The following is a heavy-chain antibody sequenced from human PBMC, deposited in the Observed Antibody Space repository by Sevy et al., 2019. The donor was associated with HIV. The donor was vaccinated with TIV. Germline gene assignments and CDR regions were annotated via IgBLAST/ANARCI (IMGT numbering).Heavy chain of an antibody. J-gene: IGHJ5*02. CDR2: IYTSGST. Sequence: SETLSLTCTVSGGSISSYYWSWIRQPAGKGLEWIGRIYTSGSTNYTPSLKSRVTMSVDTSKNQFSLKLSSVTAADTAVYYYARDRSGSSGWYSKYNWFDPWGQGTLVTVSS. CDR3: ARDRSGSSGWYSKYNWFDP. CDR1: GGSISSYY. D-gene: IGHD6-19*01. V-gene: IGHV4-4*07.